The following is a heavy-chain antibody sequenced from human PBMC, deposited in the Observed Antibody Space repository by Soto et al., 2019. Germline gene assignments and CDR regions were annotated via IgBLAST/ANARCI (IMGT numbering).Heavy chain of an antibody. Sequence: EVQLVESGGGLVQPGGSLRLSCAASGFTFRTYWLSWVRQVPGKGLEWVANINLDGSEENYVDSVKGRFTISRDNPRNSWYLEMGSLRAEDTAVYYCAREGGTSWYSYAYHGMDVWGQGTTVTVSS. CDR1: GFTFRTYW. J-gene: IGHJ6*02. CDR3: AREGGTSWYSYAYHGMDV. D-gene: IGHD5-18*01. V-gene: IGHV3-7*05. CDR2: INLDGSEE.